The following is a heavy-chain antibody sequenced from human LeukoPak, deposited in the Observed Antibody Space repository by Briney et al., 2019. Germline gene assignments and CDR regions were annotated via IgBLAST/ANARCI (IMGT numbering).Heavy chain of an antibody. CDR1: EFTVGNYE. J-gene: IGHJ3*01. V-gene: IGHV3-48*03. CDR3: VSGTSTSNFNGLDF. Sequence: PGGALRLSCVGSEFTVGNYEMNWVRQAPGKGLEWLSKIGGGDTPITYADSVEGRFTISRDSATNSLYLQMNSLRAEDTAIYFCVSGTSTSNFNGLDFWGQGTMVTVSP. CDR2: IGGGDTPI. D-gene: IGHD4-11*01.